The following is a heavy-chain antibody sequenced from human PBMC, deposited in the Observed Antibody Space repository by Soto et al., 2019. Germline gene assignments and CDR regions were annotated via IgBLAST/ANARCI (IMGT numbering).Heavy chain of an antibody. Sequence: EVQLVESGGGLVQPGGSLRLSCAASGFTFSDHYMDWVRQAPGKGLERVDRIKNKANSYATEYAASMKGSHTISSDDSRNSLYLQMNRLKAGDTAVYYCARVGISSASTISRRFDYWGQGTLVTVSS. D-gene: IGHD3-3*02. CDR2: IKNKANSYAT. CDR1: GFTFSDHY. CDR3: ARVGISSASTISRRFDY. J-gene: IGHJ4*02. V-gene: IGHV3-72*01.